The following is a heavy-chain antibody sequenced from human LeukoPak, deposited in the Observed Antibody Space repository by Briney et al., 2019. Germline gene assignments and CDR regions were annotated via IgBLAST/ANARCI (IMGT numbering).Heavy chain of an antibody. V-gene: IGHV4-39*01. CDR3: ARPSIAARYIDY. CDR1: GGSISSSSYH. Sequence: PSETLSLTCTVSGGSISSSSYHWGRLRQPPGKVLVWLVSIYYSGSTYYNPSLKSLVTISVDTSKKQFSLKLSSGTAADAAVYFCARPSIAARYIDYWGQGTLVTVSS. D-gene: IGHD6-6*01. CDR2: IYYSGST. J-gene: IGHJ4*02.